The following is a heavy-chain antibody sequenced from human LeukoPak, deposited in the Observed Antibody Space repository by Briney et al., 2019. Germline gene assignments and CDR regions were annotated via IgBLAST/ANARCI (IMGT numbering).Heavy chain of an antibody. J-gene: IGHJ4*02. Sequence: SETLSLTCTVSGGSISSGDYYWSWIRQPPGKGLEWIGYIYYSGSTYYNPSLKSRVTISVDTSKNQFSLKLSSVTAADTAVYYCARQRGYSYGLHFDYWGQGTLVTVSS. V-gene: IGHV4-30-4*01. D-gene: IGHD5-18*01. CDR2: IYYSGST. CDR1: GGSISSGDYY. CDR3: ARQRGYSYGLHFDY.